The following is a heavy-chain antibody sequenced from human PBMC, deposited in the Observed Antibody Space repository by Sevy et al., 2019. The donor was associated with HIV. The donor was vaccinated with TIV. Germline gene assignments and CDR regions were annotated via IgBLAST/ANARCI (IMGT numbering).Heavy chain of an antibody. Sequence: GGSLRLSCAVSGFTFSDHYMDWFRQAPGKGLEWVGRIRKKVNTYSTEYGASVKGRFTISRDDSKNSLFLQMNSLKIEVTAMYYCARSIPDNSGRRWDYWGQGILVTVSS. D-gene: IGHD3-22*01. V-gene: IGHV3-72*01. CDR3: ARSIPDNSGRRWDY. CDR1: GFTFSDHY. J-gene: IGHJ4*02. CDR2: IRKKVNTYST.